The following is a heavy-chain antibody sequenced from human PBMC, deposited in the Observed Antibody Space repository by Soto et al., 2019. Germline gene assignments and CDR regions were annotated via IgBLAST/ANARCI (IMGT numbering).Heavy chain of an antibody. D-gene: IGHD3-3*01. CDR1: GGSISSSSYY. Sequence: SETLSLTCTVSGGSISSSSYYWGWIRQPPGKGLEWVGSIYYSGSTYYNPSLKSRLTMSVDTSKIHFPLTLSSVTAADTALYYCATLFFYCCSGYVDFHY. V-gene: IGHV4-39*06. J-gene: IGHJ4*01. CDR3: ATLFFYCCSGYVDFHY. CDR2: IYYSGST.